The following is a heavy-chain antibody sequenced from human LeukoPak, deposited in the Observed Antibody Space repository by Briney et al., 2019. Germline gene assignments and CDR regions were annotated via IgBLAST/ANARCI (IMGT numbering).Heavy chain of an antibody. CDR1: GASTSSFY. CDR2: IYSSGRT. D-gene: IGHD6-13*01. CDR3: ARYYGIEAADTTFYYYGVDV. Sequence: PSETLSLTCTVSGASTSSFYWSWIRQPPGKGLEWIGHIYSSGRTNYNPSLKSRVTMSVDTSQNQFSLKLSSVTAADTAVYYCARYYGIEAADTTFYYYGVDVWRQGTTVTVT. J-gene: IGHJ6*02. V-gene: IGHV4-4*07.